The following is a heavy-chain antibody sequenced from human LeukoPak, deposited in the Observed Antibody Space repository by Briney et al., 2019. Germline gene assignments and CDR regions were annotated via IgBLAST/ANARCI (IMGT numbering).Heavy chain of an antibody. CDR3: AIAKVQLVQFDY. J-gene: IGHJ4*02. Sequence: GGSLRLSCAASGFTFSSYAMSWVRQAPGKGLEWVSAISGSGGSTYYADSVKGRSTISRDNSKNTLYLQMNSLRTEDTALYYCAIAKVQLVQFDYWGQGTLVTVSS. CDR1: GFTFSSYA. V-gene: IGHV3-23*01. CDR2: ISGSGGST. D-gene: IGHD6-13*01.